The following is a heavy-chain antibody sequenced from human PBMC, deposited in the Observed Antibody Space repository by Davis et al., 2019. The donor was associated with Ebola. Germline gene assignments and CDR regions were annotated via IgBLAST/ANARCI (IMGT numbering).Heavy chain of an antibody. CDR3: ARDHSGSPLNAFDY. Sequence: ASVQVSCKASAYTFTGYYMHCVRQPPAQGLEWMGWINPNSGGTNYAQKFQGWVTMTRDTSISTAYMELSRLRSDDTAVYYCARDHSGSPLNAFDYWGQGTLVTVSS. CDR1: AYTFTGYY. D-gene: IGHD1-26*01. J-gene: IGHJ4*02. V-gene: IGHV1-2*04. CDR2: INPNSGGT.